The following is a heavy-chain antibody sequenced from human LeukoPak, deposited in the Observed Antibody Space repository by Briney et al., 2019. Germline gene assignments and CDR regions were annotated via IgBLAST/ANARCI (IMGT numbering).Heavy chain of an antibody. J-gene: IGHJ4*02. Sequence: ASVKVSCKASGYTFTSYGISWVRQAPGQGLEWMGWISAYNGNTNYAQKLQGRVTMTTDTSTSTAYMELRSLRSDDTAVYYCARVMLPSTMIVGFDYWGQGILVTVSS. CDR2: ISAYNGNT. V-gene: IGHV1-18*01. CDR3: ARVMLPSTMIVGFDY. D-gene: IGHD3-22*01. CDR1: GYTFTSYG.